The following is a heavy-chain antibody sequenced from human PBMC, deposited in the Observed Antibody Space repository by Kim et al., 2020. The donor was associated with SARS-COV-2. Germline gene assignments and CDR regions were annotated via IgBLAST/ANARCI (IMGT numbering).Heavy chain of an antibody. CDR3: ARWTHHFDY. Sequence: ASVKVSCKASGYSFTTYAMNWVRQTRGQGLKWMGWINTDTGKPTYAQGFTGRFVFSLDTSVSTAYLEINSLEPEDTAVYYWARWTHHFDYWGQGSQVTVS. CDR1: GYSFTTYA. D-gene: IGHD5-12*01. CDR2: INTDTGKP. J-gene: IGHJ4*02. V-gene: IGHV7-4-1*02.